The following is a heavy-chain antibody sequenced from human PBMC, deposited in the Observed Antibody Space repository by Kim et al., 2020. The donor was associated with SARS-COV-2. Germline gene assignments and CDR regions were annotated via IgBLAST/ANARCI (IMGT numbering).Heavy chain of an antibody. V-gene: IGHV4-34*01. CDR3: ARGRGRGVINRAPFDY. Sequence: SESLSLTCAVYGGSFSGYYWSWIRQPPGKGLEWIGEINHSGSTNYNPSLKSRVTISVDTSKNQFSLKLSSVTAADTAVYYCARGRGRGVINRAPFDYWGQGTLVTVSS. CDR1: GGSFSGYY. J-gene: IGHJ4*02. D-gene: IGHD3-10*01. CDR2: INHSGST.